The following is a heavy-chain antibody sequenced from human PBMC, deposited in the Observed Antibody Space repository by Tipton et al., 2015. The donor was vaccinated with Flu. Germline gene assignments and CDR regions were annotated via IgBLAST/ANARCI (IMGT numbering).Heavy chain of an antibody. CDR1: GFPFSTYT. CDR2: ISYDGKAE. CDR3: ASGDY. Sequence: RSLRLSCEASGFPFSTYTLQWFRQAPGKGPEWVAVISYDGKAEYFADSVRGRSTISRDNSKSTMYLQMNSLRAEDTAVYYCASGDYWGQGTLVTVSS. J-gene: IGHJ4*02. V-gene: IGHV3-30*01.